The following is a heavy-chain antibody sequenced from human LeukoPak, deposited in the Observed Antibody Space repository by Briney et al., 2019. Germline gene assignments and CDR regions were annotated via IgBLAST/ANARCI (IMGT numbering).Heavy chain of an antibody. Sequence: GGSLRLSCVASGFTFSTYSMNWVRQAPGKGLEWVSSISSSDYIYYADSVKGRFTISRDNAKDSLYLQMYSLRADDTAVYYCARDFMVGATVTEPLDYWGQGTLVIVSS. CDR1: GFTFSTYS. V-gene: IGHV3-21*01. CDR2: ISSSDYI. CDR3: ARDFMVGATVTEPLDY. D-gene: IGHD1-26*01. J-gene: IGHJ4*02.